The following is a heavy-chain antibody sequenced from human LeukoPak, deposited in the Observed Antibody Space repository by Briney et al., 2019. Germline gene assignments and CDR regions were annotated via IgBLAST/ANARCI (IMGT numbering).Heavy chain of an antibody. CDR3: ARVTYSSSWSPDYCYYMDV. D-gene: IGHD6-13*01. CDR2: IIPIFGTA. CDR1: GGTFSSYA. J-gene: IGHJ6*03. Sequence: SVKVSCKASGGTFSSYAISWVRQAPGQGLEWMGGIIPIFGTANYAQKFQGRVTITADESTSTAYMELSSLRSEDTAVYYCARVTYSSSWSPDYCYYMDVWGKGTTVTVSS. V-gene: IGHV1-69*01.